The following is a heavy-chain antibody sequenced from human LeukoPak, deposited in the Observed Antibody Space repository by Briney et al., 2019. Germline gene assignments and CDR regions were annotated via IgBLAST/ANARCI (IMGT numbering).Heavy chain of an antibody. D-gene: IGHD6-19*01. CDR1: GYTFITDD. CDR3: ARVFGQWLAVD. Sequence: ASVKVSCKASGYTFITDDINWVRQASGRGLEWMGLISPGTGKTRYPQKFQGRVTMTRDTSINTVYMELSSPRSEDTAIYYCARVFGQWLAVDWGQGTPVTVSS. J-gene: IGHJ4*02. V-gene: IGHV1-8*01. CDR2: ISPGTGKT.